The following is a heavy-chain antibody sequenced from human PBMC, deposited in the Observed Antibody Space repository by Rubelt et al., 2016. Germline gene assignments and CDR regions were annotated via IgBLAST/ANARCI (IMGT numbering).Heavy chain of an antibody. Sequence: QVQLVQSGAEVKKPGASVKVSCKASGYTFTGYYMHWVRQAPEQGLEWMGWINPNSGDTIYAQKFQGRVTMTRDTSISTAYMGLSRLRSDDTAVYYCARAKDYGDYVHYFDYWGQGTLVTVPS. CDR1: GYTFTGYY. CDR2: INPNSGDT. V-gene: IGHV1-2*02. J-gene: IGHJ4*02. CDR3: ARAKDYGDYVHYFDY. D-gene: IGHD4-17*01.